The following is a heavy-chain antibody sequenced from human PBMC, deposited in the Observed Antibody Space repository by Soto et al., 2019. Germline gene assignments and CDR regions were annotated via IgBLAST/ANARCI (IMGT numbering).Heavy chain of an antibody. CDR1: RDNFATYW. J-gene: IGHJ4*02. CDR3: ARERATGDSYFEF. D-gene: IGHD4-17*01. V-gene: IGHV5-51*01. Sequence: ESLKISCKGSRDNFATYWIGWVRQMPGKGLEWMAIIYPSDSDTRYSPSFQGQVTISADKSISTTYLQWSSLKASDTAMYYCARERATGDSYFEFWGQGTLVTVSS. CDR2: IYPSDSDT.